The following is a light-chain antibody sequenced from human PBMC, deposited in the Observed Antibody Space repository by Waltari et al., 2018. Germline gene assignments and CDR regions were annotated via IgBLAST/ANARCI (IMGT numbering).Light chain of an antibody. V-gene: IGLV2-14*03. CDR2: DVS. J-gene: IGLJ1*01. Sequence: QSALTQPASVSGSPGQSITISCTGTSRDVGGYNYVSWYQQHPGKAPKLMIYDVSNRPSGVSNRFSGSKSGNTASLTISGLQAEDEADYYCSSYTSSLYVFGTGTKVTVL. CDR3: SSYTSSLYV. CDR1: SRDVGGYNY.